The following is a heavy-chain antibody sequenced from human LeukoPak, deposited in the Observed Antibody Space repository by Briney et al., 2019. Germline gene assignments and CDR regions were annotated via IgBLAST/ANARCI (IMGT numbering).Heavy chain of an antibody. V-gene: IGHV1-8*02. CDR2: MNPNSGNT. CDR1: GGTFSSYA. J-gene: IGHJ6*03. CDR3: ARGVMVRSYYYYYMDV. D-gene: IGHD3-10*01. Sequence: ASVKVSCKASGGTFSSYAISWVRQATGQGLEWMGWMNPNSGNTGYAQKFQGRVTMTRNTSISTAYMELSSLRSEDTAVYYCARGVMVRSYYYYYMDVWGKGTTVTISS.